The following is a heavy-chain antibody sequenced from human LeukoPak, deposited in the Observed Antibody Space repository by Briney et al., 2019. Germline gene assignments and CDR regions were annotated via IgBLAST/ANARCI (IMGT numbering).Heavy chain of an antibody. CDR3: ARDRSDRLAVAGTSAFDY. CDR1: GFTFSSYS. Sequence: GGSLRLSCAASGFTFSSYSMNWVRQGPGEGLEWVSSISSSSSYIYYADSVKGRFTISRDNAKNSLYLQMNSLRAEDTAVYYCARDRSDRLAVAGTSAFDYWGQGTLVTVSS. V-gene: IGHV3-21*01. D-gene: IGHD6-19*01. CDR2: ISSSSSYI. J-gene: IGHJ4*02.